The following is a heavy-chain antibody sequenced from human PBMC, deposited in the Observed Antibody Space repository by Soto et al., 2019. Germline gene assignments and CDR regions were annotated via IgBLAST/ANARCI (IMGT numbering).Heavy chain of an antibody. CDR1: GFTFSNYA. CDR3: AKEVRRGYSLDYYYYYYGMDV. V-gene: IGHV3-30*18. D-gene: IGHD5-18*01. J-gene: IGHJ6*02. Sequence: LRLSCAASGFTFSNYAISWVRQAPGKGLEWVAVISYDGSNKYYADSVKGRFTISRDNSKNTLYLQMNSLRAEDTAVYYCAKEVRRGYSLDYYYYYYGMDVWGQGTTVTVSS. CDR2: ISYDGSNK.